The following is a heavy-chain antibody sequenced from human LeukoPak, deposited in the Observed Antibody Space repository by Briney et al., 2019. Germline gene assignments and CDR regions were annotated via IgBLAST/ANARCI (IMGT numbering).Heavy chain of an antibody. CDR1: GFTFSSYG. D-gene: IGHD2-2*01. CDR2: ISYDGSNK. V-gene: IGHV3-30*18. Sequence: GGSLRLSCAASGFTFSSYGMHWVRQAPGKGLEWVAVISYDGSNKYYADSVKGRFTISRDNSKNTLYLQMNSLRAEATAVYYCAKDSLRYCSSTSCYDLDYWGQGTLVTVSS. J-gene: IGHJ4*02. CDR3: AKDSLRYCSSTSCYDLDY.